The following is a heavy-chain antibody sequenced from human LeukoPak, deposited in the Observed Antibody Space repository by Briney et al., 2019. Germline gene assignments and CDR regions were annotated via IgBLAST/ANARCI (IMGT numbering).Heavy chain of an antibody. D-gene: IGHD2-2*01. CDR2: IQFDGSIE. CDR1: GFTFSSYG. CDR3: AKDQQLQPFHY. J-gene: IGHJ4*02. Sequence: GGSLRLSCAASGFTFSSYGMHWVRQAPGKGLEWVAFIQFDGSIEYYADSVKGRFTISRDNSKNTLYLQMNSLRPEDTSVYYCAKDQQLQPFHYWGQGTLVTVSS. V-gene: IGHV3-30*02.